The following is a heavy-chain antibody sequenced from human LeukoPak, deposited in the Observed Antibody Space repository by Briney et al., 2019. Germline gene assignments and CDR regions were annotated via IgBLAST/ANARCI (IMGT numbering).Heavy chain of an antibody. J-gene: IGHJ4*02. CDR2: IYYSGST. V-gene: IGHV4-59*01. CDR1: GGSISSYY. CDR3: ARAMELERFDY. Sequence: SETLSLTCTVSGGSISSYYWSWIRQPPWKGLEWIGYIYYSGSTNYNPSLKSRVTISVDTSKNQFSLKLSSVTAADTAVYYCARAMELERFDYWGQGTLVTVSS. D-gene: IGHD1-1*01.